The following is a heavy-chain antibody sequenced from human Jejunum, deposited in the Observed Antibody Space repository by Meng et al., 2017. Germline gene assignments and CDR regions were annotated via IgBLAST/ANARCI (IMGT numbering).Heavy chain of an antibody. J-gene: IGHJ4*02. V-gene: IGHV1-18*01. CDR3: ARDSTTVTTILANY. D-gene: IGHD4-11*01. CDR2: ISAYTGLT. CDR1: GYTFTSFG. Sequence: QVQLVQSAAEVKKPGASVKVSCKASGYTFTSFGITWVRQAPGQGLQWMGWISAYTGLTNYAQNFQGRVTMTTDTSTSTAYMELRSLGSDDTAVYYCARDSTTVTTILANYWGQGTLVTVSS.